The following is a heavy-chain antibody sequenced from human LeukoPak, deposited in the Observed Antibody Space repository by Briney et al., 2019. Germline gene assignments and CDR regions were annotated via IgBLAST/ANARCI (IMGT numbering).Heavy chain of an antibody. V-gene: IGHV3-30-3*01. Sequence: GGSLRLSCAASGFTFSSYAMHWVRQAPGKGLEWVAVISYDGSNKYYADSVKGRFTISRDNSKNTLYLQMNSLRAEDTVVYYCARRYCSSTSCPIHYWAQGPLVTVSS. CDR2: ISYDGSNK. CDR3: ARRYCSSTSCPIHY. D-gene: IGHD2-2*01. CDR1: GFTFSSYA. J-gene: IGHJ4*02.